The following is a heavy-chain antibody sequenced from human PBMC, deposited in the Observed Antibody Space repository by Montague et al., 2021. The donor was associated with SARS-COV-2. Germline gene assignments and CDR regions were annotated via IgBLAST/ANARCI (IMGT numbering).Heavy chain of an antibody. CDR1: GYSFTSYW. D-gene: IGHD2-15*01. CDR3: ARRDSYYYYGMDV. Sequence: QSGAEVKQPGESLKISCKGSGYSFTSYWIGWVRQMPGKGLEWMGXIYPLDSDTRYSPSFQGQVTISADKSISTAYLQWSSLKASDTAMYFCARRDSYYYYGMDVWGQGTTVTVSS. V-gene: IGHV5-51*01. J-gene: IGHJ6*02. CDR2: IYPLDSDT.